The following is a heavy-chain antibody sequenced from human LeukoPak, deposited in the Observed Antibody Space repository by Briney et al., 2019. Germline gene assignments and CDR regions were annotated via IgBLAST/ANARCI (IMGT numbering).Heavy chain of an antibody. CDR3: ARGHYIWGSYRYTDWFDP. CDR1: GGSFSGYY. V-gene: IGHV4-34*01. CDR2: INHSGST. J-gene: IGHJ5*02. Sequence: SETLSLTCAVYGGSFSGYYWSWIRQPPGKGLEWIGEINHSGSTNYNPSLKSRVTISVDTSKNQFSPKLSSVTAADTAVYYCARGHYIWGSYRYTDWFDPWGQGTLVTVSS. D-gene: IGHD3-16*02.